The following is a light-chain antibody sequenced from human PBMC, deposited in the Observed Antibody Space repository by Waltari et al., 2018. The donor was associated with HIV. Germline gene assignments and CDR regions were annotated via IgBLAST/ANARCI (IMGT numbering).Light chain of an antibody. CDR2: QGS. Sequence: ELTQPPSVSVPSGQTASIPCSGEKLADKFPCWYQKKPGQPPVLLVYQGSRRPSGSPERFSASNAANTATLTVRGAQPLDEAEYFCQAWDADHAVFGGGTTLTVL. CDR3: QAWDADHAV. CDR1: KLADKF. V-gene: IGLV3-1*01. J-gene: IGLJ2*01.